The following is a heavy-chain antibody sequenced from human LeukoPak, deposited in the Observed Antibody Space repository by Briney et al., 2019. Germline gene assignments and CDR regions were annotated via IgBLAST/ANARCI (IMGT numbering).Heavy chain of an antibody. D-gene: IGHD5-12*01. CDR1: GGTFSSYA. CDR2: IIPIFGTA. J-gene: IGHJ5*02. V-gene: IGHV1-69*13. CDR3: ARDYSGYKINWFDP. Sequence: ASVKVSCKASGGTFSSYAISWVRQAPGQGLEWMGGIIPIFGTASYAQKFQGRVTITADESTSTAYMELSSLRSEDTAVYYCARDYSGYKINWFDPWGQGTLVTVSS.